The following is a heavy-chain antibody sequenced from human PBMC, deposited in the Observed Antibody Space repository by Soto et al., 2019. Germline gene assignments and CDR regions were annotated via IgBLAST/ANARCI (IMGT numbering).Heavy chain of an antibody. CDR1: GGTFSSNK. Sequence: LKLYCADPGGTFSSNKMSWVRQSPGKGLEWVANIKQDGSEKYYVDSVKGRFTISRDNAKNSLYLQMNSLRAEDTAVYYCASYGDYSENYYYYGMDVWGQGTTF. V-gene: IGHV3-7*03. J-gene: IGHJ6*02. CDR3: ASYGDYSENYYYYGMDV. CDR2: IKQDGSEK. D-gene: IGHD4-17*01.